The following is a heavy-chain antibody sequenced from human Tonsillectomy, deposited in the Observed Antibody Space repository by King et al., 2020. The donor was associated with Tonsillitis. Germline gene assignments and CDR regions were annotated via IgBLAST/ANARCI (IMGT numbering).Heavy chain of an antibody. J-gene: IGHJ4*02. CDR2: IYYTGNT. Sequence: LQLQESGPGLVKPSETLSLTCTVSGGSFSSSSYYWGWIRQPPGKGLEWIGSIYYTGNTYYNPSLKSRVTISVDPSKNQFSLKGSSVTAADTAVYYCARREGPFDYWGQGTLVTVSS. CDR3: ARREGPFDY. V-gene: IGHV4-39*01. CDR1: GGSFSSSSYY. D-gene: IGHD1-26*01.